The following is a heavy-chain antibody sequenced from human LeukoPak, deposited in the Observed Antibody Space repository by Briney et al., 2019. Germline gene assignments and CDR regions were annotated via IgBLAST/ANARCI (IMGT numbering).Heavy chain of an antibody. CDR1: GFTFSGSA. D-gene: IGHD2-2*01. J-gene: IGHJ4*02. CDR3: TRRDCSSTSCYGDY. Sequence: PGGSLKLSCAASGFTFSGSAMHWVRQASGKGLEWVGRIRSKANSYATAYAASVKGRFTISRDDSKNTAYLQMNSLKTEDTAVYYCTRRDCSSTSCYGDYWGQGTLVTVSS. V-gene: IGHV3-73*01. CDR2: IRSKANSYAT.